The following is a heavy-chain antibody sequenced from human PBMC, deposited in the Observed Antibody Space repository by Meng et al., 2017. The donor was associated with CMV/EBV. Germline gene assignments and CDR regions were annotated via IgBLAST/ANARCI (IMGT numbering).Heavy chain of an antibody. J-gene: IGHJ6*02. CDR3: ARDPYDFWSGYYHYGMDV. D-gene: IGHD3-3*01. CDR1: GFVFSRYS. V-gene: IGHV3-48*04. CDR2: INSGSGVM. Sequence: GESLKISCAASGFVFSRYSMNWVRQAPGKGLEWLAYINSGSGVMSYADSVKGRFIISRDNTKDSLHLQMNSLRAEDTAVYYCARDPYDFWSGYYHYGMDVWGQGATVTVSS.